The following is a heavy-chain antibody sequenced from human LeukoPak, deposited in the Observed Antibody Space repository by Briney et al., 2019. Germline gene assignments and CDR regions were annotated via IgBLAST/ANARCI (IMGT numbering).Heavy chain of an antibody. V-gene: IGHV3-7*04. D-gene: IGHD3-10*01. CDR2: IKQDGSEK. CDR3: ARRHHFGFLDS. CDR1: GVIFPSYW. J-gene: IGHJ4*02. Sequence: SGGSLRLSCAASGVIFPSYWMTWVRQAPGNGLEWVANIKQDGSEKYYVDSVKGRFTISRDNAKNSVYLQMNSLRAEDTAVYYCARRHHFGFLDSWGQGTLVTVSS.